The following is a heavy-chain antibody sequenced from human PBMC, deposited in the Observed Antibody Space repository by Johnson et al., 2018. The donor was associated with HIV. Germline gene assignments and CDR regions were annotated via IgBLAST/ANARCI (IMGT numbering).Heavy chain of an antibody. CDR3: AKYHLIRAIDI. CDR1: GFTVSSNY. CDR2: IYSGGST. D-gene: IGHD2-8*01. J-gene: IGHJ3*02. V-gene: IGHV3-66*02. Sequence: EVQLVESGGGLVQPGGSLRLSCAASGFTVSSNYMSWVRQAPGKGLEWVSVIYSGGSTYYGDSVKGRFTISRDNSKNTLSLQMNSLRPEDTAVYYCAKYHLIRAIDIWGQGTMVTVSS.